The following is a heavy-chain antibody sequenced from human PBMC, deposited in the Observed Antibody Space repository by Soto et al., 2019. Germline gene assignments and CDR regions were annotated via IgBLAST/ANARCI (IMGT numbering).Heavy chain of an antibody. D-gene: IGHD5-18*01. CDR2: ISYDGSNK. CDR3: AKEGIQLWYQQGFDY. Sequence: AGGSLRLSCAASGFTFSSYGMHWVRLAPGKGLEWVAVISYDGSNKYYADSVKGRFTISRDNSKNTLYLQMNSLRAEDTAVYYCAKEGIQLWYQQGFDYWGQGTLVTVSS. J-gene: IGHJ4*02. CDR1: GFTFSSYG. V-gene: IGHV3-30*18.